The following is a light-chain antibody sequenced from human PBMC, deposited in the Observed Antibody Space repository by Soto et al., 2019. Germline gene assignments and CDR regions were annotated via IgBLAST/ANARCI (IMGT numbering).Light chain of an antibody. J-gene: IGLJ2*01. CDR3: SAWDDNLRGVL. V-gene: IGLV1-47*02. Sequence: QSVLTPPPSVSGTPGQTFSISCSGSNSNIVSNYVDWYRQLPGAGPKLLIFRNSQRPSDTPARFSASTSGNSASLAISGLRSEDEGDYYCSAWDDNLRGVLFGGGTQLTVL. CDR2: RNS. CDR1: NSNIVSNY.